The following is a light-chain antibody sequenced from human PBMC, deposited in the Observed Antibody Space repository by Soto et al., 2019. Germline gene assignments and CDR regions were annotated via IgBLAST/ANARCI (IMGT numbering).Light chain of an antibody. Sequence: QSALTQPPSASGSPGQSVTITCSGTSSDLGEENYVSWYQQHPGKVPKLILYEVSKRPSGVPDRFSGSRSGNTASLTVSGLQAEDEADYYCSSFAGSPVVFGGGTKLTVL. CDR3: SSFAGSPVV. CDR1: SSDLGEENY. J-gene: IGLJ2*01. V-gene: IGLV2-8*01. CDR2: EVS.